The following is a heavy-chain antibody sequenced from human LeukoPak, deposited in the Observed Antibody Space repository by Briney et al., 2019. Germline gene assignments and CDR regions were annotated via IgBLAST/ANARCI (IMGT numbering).Heavy chain of an antibody. V-gene: IGHV4-61*02. CDR3: ARDYLYCSGGSCYSTFDY. CDR2: IYTSGST. J-gene: IGHJ4*02. D-gene: IGHD2-15*01. CDR1: GGSISSGSYY. Sequence: PSETLSLTCTVSGGSISSGSYYWSWIRQPAGKGLEWIGRIYTSGSTNYNPSLKSRVTISVDTSKNQFSLKLSSVTAADTAVYYCARDYLYCSGGSCYSTFDYWGQGTLVTVSS.